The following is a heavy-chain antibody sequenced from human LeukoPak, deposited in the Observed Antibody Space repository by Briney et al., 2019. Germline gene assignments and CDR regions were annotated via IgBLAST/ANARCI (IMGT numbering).Heavy chain of an antibody. Sequence: SVKVSCKASGGTFSSYAISWVRQAPGQGLEWMGGIIPIFGTANYAQKFQGRVTITADESTSTAYMELSRLRSDDTAVYYCARDVAQYTSSSDFDYWGQGTLVTVSS. V-gene: IGHV1-69*01. CDR1: GGTFSSYA. D-gene: IGHD6-6*01. CDR3: ARDVAQYTSSSDFDY. CDR2: IIPIFGTA. J-gene: IGHJ4*02.